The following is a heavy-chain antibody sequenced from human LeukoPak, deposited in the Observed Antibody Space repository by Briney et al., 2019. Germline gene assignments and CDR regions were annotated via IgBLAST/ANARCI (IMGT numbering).Heavy chain of an antibody. CDR1: GFTFSSYA. CDR3: AKASPIVVVPAARPDY. CDR2: ISGSGGST. J-gene: IGHJ4*02. Sequence: TGGSLRLSCAASGFTFSSYAMSWVRRAPGKGLEWVSAISGSGGSTYYADSVKGRFTISRDNSKNTLYLQMNSLRAEDTAVYYCAKASPIVVVPAARPDYWGQGTLVTVSS. V-gene: IGHV3-23*01. D-gene: IGHD2-2*01.